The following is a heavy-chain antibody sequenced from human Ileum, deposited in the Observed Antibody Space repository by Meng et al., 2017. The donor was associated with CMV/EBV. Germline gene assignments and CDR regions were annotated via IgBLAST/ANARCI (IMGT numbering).Heavy chain of an antibody. CDR1: GFTVSDSY. CDR2: INRGGDHT. D-gene: IGHD6-19*01. Sequence: QLLLVESGGGLVKPGGALRLSCAGSGFTVSDSYMSWIRQAPGKGLEWVSYINRGGDHTKYADSVKGRFTLSRDDAQNSLYLQMNSLTVDDTAVYYCARESFANPQWWGQGTLVTVSS. CDR3: ARESFANPQW. J-gene: IGHJ4*02. V-gene: IGHV3-11*05.